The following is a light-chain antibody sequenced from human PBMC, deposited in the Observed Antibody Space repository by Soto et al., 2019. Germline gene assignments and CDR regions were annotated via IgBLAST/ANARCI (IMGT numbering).Light chain of an antibody. CDR2: SDN. CDR1: SSNIGSNT. Sequence: QSVLTQPPSASGTPGQRVTISCSGSSSNIGSNTVNWYQQLPGTAPKHLIYSDNQRPPGVPVRFSGSKSGTSASLAISVLQSEDEADYYCAAWDDSLNGSNWVFGGGTQLTVL. CDR3: AAWDDSLNGSNWV. J-gene: IGLJ3*02. V-gene: IGLV1-44*01.